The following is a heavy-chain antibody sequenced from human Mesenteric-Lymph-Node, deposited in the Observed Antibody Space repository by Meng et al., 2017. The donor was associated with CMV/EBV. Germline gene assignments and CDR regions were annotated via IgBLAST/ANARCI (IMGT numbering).Heavy chain of an antibody. D-gene: IGHD2-21*01. V-gene: IGHV3-7*03. J-gene: IGHJ3*02. CDR2: IKEDGSEE. CDR3: AKDKEHMGGAFDI. CDR1: EFTFSRYS. Sequence: GESLKISCVASEFTFSRYSMSWVRQAPGKGLEWVANIKEDGSEEHYVNSVKGRFSISRDNAKNSLYLQMNSLRAEDTAVYYCAKDKEHMGGAFDIWGQGTMVTVSS.